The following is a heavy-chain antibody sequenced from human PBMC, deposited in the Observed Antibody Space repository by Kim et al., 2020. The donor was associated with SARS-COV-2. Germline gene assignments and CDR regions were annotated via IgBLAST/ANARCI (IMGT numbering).Heavy chain of an antibody. CDR2: INPNSGGT. J-gene: IGHJ6*03. CDR1: GYTFTGYY. Sequence: ASVKVSCKASGYTFTGYYMHWVRQAPGQGLEWMGWINPNSGGTNYAQKFQGRVTRTRDTSISPAYMELSRLRSDDTAVYYGARVLPMFGVVSTYYYYMEV. D-gene: IGHD3-3*01. CDR3: ARVLPMFGVVSTYYYYMEV. V-gene: IGHV1-2*02.